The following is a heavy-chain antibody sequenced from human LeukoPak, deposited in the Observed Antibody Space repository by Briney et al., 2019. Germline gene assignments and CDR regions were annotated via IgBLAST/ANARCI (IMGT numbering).Heavy chain of an antibody. CDR1: GYTFTAYY. CDR2: INLSAGTT. V-gene: IGHV1-46*01. CDR3: ARAYGSGIRYYMDV. J-gene: IGHJ6*03. D-gene: IGHD3-10*01. Sequence: GASVKVSCKASGYTFTAYYIHWVRQAPGQGLEWMGVINLSAGTTNYAQKFQGRVTMTRDMSTSTVYMELSSLTSEDTAVYYCARAYGSGIRYYMDVWGKGTTVTISS.